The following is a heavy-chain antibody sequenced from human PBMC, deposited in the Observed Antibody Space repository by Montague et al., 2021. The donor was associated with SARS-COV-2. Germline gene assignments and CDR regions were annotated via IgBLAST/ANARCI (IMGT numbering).Heavy chain of an antibody. Sequence: SETLSLTCTVSGGSISSSNYYWGWIRQPPGKGLEWIGSIYYSGSTYYTPSLKSRVTISVDTSKNQFSLRLSSVTAADTAVYYCARHSGRDTIFGVVIIFDAFDIWSQGTMVTVSS. V-gene: IGHV4-39*01. CDR2: IYYSGST. D-gene: IGHD3-3*01. CDR3: ARHSGRDTIFGVVIIFDAFDI. CDR1: GGSISSSNYY. J-gene: IGHJ3*02.